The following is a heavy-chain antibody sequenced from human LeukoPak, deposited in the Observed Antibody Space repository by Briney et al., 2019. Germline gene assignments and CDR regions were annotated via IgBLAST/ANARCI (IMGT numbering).Heavy chain of an antibody. J-gene: IGHJ1*01. V-gene: IGHV3-23*01. CDR2: ISGSGGST. CDR1: GFTFSSYA. Sequence: AGGSLRLSCAASGFTFSSYAMSWVRQAPGKGLEWVSDISGSGGSTYYADSVKGRFTISRDNSKNTLYLKMNSLRAEDPAVFYWAKAGGYCSGGSCYYFQHWGQGTLVTVSS. CDR3: AKAGGYCSGGSCYYFQH. D-gene: IGHD2-15*01.